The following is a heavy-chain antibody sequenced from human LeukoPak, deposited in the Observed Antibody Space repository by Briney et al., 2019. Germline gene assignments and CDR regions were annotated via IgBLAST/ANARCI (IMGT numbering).Heavy chain of an antibody. D-gene: IGHD5-18*01. J-gene: IGHJ4*02. CDR1: GASVSGGDYY. CDR3: PSTSNSALGLPYFDH. CDR2: MFYSEST. V-gene: IGHV4-61*08. Sequence: PSETLSLTCTVSGASVSGGDYYWGWIPQPPGKGLEWIGYMFYSESTKYNPSLKSRVTISVGKSKNQFSLHMSSVTAADTAVYYCPSTSNSALGLPYFDHWGQGSLVTVSS.